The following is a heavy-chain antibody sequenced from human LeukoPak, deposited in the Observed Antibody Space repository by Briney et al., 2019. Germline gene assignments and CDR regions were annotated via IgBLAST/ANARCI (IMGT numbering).Heavy chain of an antibody. Sequence: PSETLSLTCTVSGGSISSSSYYWGWIRQPPGKGLVWIGSIYYSGSTYYNPSLKSRVAISVDTSKNQFSPKLSSGTAADTAVYHCARHSLERAYYDILSGYRIDYWGQGTLVTVSS. CDR1: GGSISSSSYY. V-gene: IGHV4-39*01. CDR2: IYYSGST. D-gene: IGHD3-9*01. CDR3: ARHSLERAYYDILSGYRIDY. J-gene: IGHJ4*02.